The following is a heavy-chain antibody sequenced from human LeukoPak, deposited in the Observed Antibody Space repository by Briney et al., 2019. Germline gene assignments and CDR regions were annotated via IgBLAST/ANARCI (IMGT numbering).Heavy chain of an antibody. CDR1: GFXFTDFW. V-gene: IGHV3-7*02. D-gene: IGHD3-16*01. CDR2: IKRDGSEV. Sequence: GGSLRLSCAASGFXFTDFWIRWVRQAPGKGLEWVANIKRDGSEVYYVDSVKGRFTISRDNAKNSLYLQMNSLRAEDTAVYYCARGGGYGVDVWGQGTTVTVSS. CDR3: ARGGGYGVDV. J-gene: IGHJ6*02.